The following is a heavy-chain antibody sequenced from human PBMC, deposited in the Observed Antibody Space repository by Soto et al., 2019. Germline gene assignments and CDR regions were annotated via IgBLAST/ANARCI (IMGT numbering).Heavy chain of an antibody. V-gene: IGHV1-3*01. Sequence: GASVKVSCKASGYIFTNYAIHWVRQAPGQRLEWIGRINAGNGDTKYSQKFQGRVTITRDTSASAAYMELSTLGSEDTSVYFCARSETDYSTFDYWGQGTLVTVSS. CDR1: GYIFTNYA. CDR2: INAGNGDT. D-gene: IGHD3-9*01. CDR3: ARSETDYSTFDY. J-gene: IGHJ4*02.